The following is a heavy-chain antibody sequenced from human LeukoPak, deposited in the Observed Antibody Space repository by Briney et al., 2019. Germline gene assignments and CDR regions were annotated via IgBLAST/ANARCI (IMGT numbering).Heavy chain of an antibody. J-gene: IGHJ4*02. CDR1: GFTFSSYA. D-gene: IGHD2-15*01. Sequence: PGGSLRLSCAASGFTFSSYAMSWVRQAPGKGLEWVSGISGSGGSTYYADSVKGRFTIPRDNSRNTLYLQMNSLGGEDTALYYCARYCGAASCYSGFDYWGQGTLVTVAS. V-gene: IGHV3-23*01. CDR2: ISGSGGST. CDR3: ARYCGAASCYSGFDY.